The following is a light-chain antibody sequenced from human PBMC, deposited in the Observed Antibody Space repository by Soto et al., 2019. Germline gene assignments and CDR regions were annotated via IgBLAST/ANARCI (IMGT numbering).Light chain of an antibody. CDR1: QSISTW. Sequence: DIQMTQSPSTLSASVGDTVTITCRASQSISTWLAWYQQKPGKAPKLLIYKASSLESGVPSRFSGSGSGTEFTLTISSLQPDDFATYYCQQYNNYPRTFGGGTNVEIK. CDR3: QQYNNYPRT. J-gene: IGKJ4*01. CDR2: KAS. V-gene: IGKV1-5*03.